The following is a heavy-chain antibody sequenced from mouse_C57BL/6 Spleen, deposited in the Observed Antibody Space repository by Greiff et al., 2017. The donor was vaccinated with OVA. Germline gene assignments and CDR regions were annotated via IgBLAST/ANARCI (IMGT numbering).Heavy chain of an antibody. Sequence: EVQLHQSGPELVKPGASVKISCKASGYTFTDYYMNWVKQSHGKSLEWIGDINPNNGGTSYNQKFKGKATLTVDKSSSTAYMELRSLTSEDSAVYYCARPSSGSWFAYWGQGTLVTVSA. D-gene: IGHD3-2*02. V-gene: IGHV1-26*01. CDR1: GYTFTDYY. CDR2: INPNNGGT. J-gene: IGHJ3*01. CDR3: ARPSSGSWFAY.